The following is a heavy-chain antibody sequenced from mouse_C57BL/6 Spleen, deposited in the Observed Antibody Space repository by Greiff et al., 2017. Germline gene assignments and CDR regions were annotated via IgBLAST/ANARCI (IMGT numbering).Heavy chain of an antibody. CDR2: IRLKSDNYAT. CDR1: GFTFSNYW. Sequence: EVMLVESGGGLVQPGGSMKLSCVASGFTFSNYWMNWVRQSPEKGLEWVAQIRLKSDNYATHYAESVKGRFTISRDDSKSSVYLQMNNLRAEDTGIYYCSYSNYVNWYFDVWGTGTTVTVSS. J-gene: IGHJ1*03. V-gene: IGHV6-3*01. D-gene: IGHD2-5*01. CDR3: SYSNYVNWYFDV.